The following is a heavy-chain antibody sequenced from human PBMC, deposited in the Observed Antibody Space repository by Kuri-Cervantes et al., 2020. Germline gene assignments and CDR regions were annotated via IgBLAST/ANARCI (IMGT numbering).Heavy chain of an antibody. CDR2: IYHSGST. Sequence: GSLRLSCAVSGYSISSGYYWGWIRQPPGKGLEWIGSIYHSGSTNYNPSLKSRVTISADTSKNQFSLKLTSVTAADTAVYYCARAKTGGYCSGGSCYLSWFDPWGQGTLVTVSS. CDR1: GYSISSGYY. D-gene: IGHD2-15*01. J-gene: IGHJ5*02. V-gene: IGHV4-38-2*01. CDR3: ARAKTGGYCSGGSCYLSWFDP.